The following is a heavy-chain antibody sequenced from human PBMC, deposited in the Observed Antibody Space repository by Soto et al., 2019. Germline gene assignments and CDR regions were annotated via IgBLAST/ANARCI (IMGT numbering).Heavy chain of an antibody. CDR3: ARDSYYYDSSGYYLIDY. D-gene: IGHD3-22*01. CDR2: IYYSGST. CDR1: GGSISSGGYY. Sequence: SETLSLTCTVSGGSISSGGYYWSWIRQHPGKGLEWIGYIYYSGSTYYNPSLKSRVTISVDTSKNQFSLKLSSVTAADTAVYYCARDSYYYDSSGYYLIDYWGQGTLVTVSS. V-gene: IGHV4-31*03. J-gene: IGHJ4*02.